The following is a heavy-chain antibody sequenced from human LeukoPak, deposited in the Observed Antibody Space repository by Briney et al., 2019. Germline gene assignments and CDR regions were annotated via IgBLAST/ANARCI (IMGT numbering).Heavy chain of an antibody. D-gene: IGHD3-10*01. J-gene: IGHJ5*02. CDR3: ARAAGGHYYGSGSYKAYNWFDP. CDR1: GYTFTVYY. V-gene: IGHV1-2*02. Sequence: ASVTVSCTASGYTFTVYYMHWVRQAPGQGLEWMGWINPNSGGTNYAQKFQGRVTMTRDTSISTAYMELSRLRSDDTAVYYCARAAGGHYYGSGSYKAYNWFDPWGQGTLVTVSS. CDR2: INPNSGGT.